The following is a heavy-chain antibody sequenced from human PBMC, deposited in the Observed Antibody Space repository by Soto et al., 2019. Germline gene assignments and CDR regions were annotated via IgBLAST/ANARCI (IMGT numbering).Heavy chain of an antibody. Sequence: EVXLLESGGGLVQPGGSLRLSCVASGFTFSDFAMSWVXXXPGKGVEWVPPFQASGGNTFHADSVKGRFTMSRDNSKXXXXXXXXXXXXXXXXXXXXXXXXXXXXXKLFHVWGHGTLVTVSS. CDR3: XXXXXXXXXKLFHV. V-gene: IGHV3-23*01. CDR2: FQASGGNT. CDR1: GFTFSDFA. J-gene: IGHJ1*01.